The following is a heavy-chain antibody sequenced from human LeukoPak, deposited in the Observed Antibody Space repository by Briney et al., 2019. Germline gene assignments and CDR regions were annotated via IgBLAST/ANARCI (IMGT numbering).Heavy chain of an antibody. Sequence: GGSLRLSCAASGFTFDVSAMNWVRQAPGKGLEWVSAISGSGGSTYYADSVKGRFTISRDNSKNTLYLQMNSLRAEDTAVYYCAKDAYYYDSSGYYYEGAFDIWGQGTMVTVSS. CDR3: AKDAYYYDSSGYYYEGAFDI. J-gene: IGHJ3*02. CDR2: ISGSGGST. V-gene: IGHV3-23*01. D-gene: IGHD3-22*01. CDR1: GFTFDVSA.